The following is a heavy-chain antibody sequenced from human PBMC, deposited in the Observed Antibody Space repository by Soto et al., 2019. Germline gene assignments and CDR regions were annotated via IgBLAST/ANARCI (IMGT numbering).Heavy chain of an antibody. CDR1: GFTFSNAW. J-gene: IGHJ4*02. D-gene: IGHD3-22*01. CDR3: TTDPVTMIVVVPSSG. V-gene: IGHV3-15*07. CDR2: IKSKTDGGTT. Sequence: TGGPLRLSCAASGFTFSNAWMNWVRQAPGKGLEWVGRIKSKTDGGTTDYAAPVKGRFTISRDDSKNTLYLQMNSLKTEDTAVYYCTTDPVTMIVVVPSSGWGQGTLVTVSS.